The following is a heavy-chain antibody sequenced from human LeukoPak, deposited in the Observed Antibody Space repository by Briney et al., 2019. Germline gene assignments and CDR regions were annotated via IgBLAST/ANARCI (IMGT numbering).Heavy chain of an antibody. V-gene: IGHV3-53*01. CDR1: GFTVSSNY. CDR3: AGRRSSGWYAY. J-gene: IGHJ4*02. D-gene: IGHD6-19*01. CDR2: IYDSGTT. Sequence: GGSLRLSCATSGFTVSSNYMSWVRQAPGKGLEWVSVIYDSGTTYYADSVKGRFLIFRDTSKNTVDLQMNSLRVEDTTVYYCAGRRSSGWYAYWGQGTLVTVSS.